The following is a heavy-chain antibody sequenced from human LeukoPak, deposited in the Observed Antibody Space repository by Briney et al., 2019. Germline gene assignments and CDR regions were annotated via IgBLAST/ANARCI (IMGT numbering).Heavy chain of an antibody. D-gene: IGHD2-2*01. V-gene: IGHV1-46*01. CDR1: GYTFTSYY. CDR3: ARGMTVVVPAYYYFDY. Sequence: ASVKVSCKASGYTFTSYYMHWVRQAPGQGLEWMRIINPSGGSTSYAQKFQGRVTMTRDTSTSTVYMELSSLRSEDTAVYYCARGMTVVVPAYYYFDYWGQGTLVTVSS. J-gene: IGHJ4*02. CDR2: INPSGGST.